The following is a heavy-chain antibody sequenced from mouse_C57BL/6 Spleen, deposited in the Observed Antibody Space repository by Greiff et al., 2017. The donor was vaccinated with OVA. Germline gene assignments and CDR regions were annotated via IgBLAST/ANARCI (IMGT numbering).Heavy chain of an antibody. CDR2: IDPSDSYT. CDR3: ASGVDY. CDR1: GYTFTSYW. V-gene: IGHV1-50*01. Sequence: QVQLQQPGAELVKPGASVKLSCKASGYTFTSYWMPRVKQRPGQGLEWSGEIDPSDSYTNYNQKFKGKATLTVDTSSSTAYMQLSSLTSEDSAVYYCASGVDYWGQGTTLTVSS. J-gene: IGHJ2*01.